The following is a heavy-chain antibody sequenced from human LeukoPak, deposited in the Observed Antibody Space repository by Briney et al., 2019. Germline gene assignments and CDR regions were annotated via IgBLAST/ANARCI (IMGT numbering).Heavy chain of an antibody. J-gene: IGHJ4*02. CDR3: AKDREVSLYYFDY. CDR1: GFTFSSYG. D-gene: IGHD1-26*01. Sequence: GRSLRLSCAASGFTFSSYGMHWVRQAPGKGLEWVAVISYDGSNKYYADSVKGRFTISRDNSKNTPYLQMNSLRAEDTAVYYCAKDREVSLYYFDYWGQGTLVTVSS. V-gene: IGHV3-30*18. CDR2: ISYDGSNK.